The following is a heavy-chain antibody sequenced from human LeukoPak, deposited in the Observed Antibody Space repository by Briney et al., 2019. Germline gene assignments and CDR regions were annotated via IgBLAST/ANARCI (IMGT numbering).Heavy chain of an antibody. Sequence: HPGGSLRLSCAASGFPFSSYAMSWVRQAPGKGLEWVSAISGSGGSTFYADSVKGRFTISRDNSKNTLYLQMNSLRAEDTAVYYCAKLDVYDILTGYYKGIEYWGQGTLVTVSS. J-gene: IGHJ4*02. D-gene: IGHD3-9*01. CDR3: AKLDVYDILTGYYKGIEY. CDR2: ISGSGGST. CDR1: GFPFSSYA. V-gene: IGHV3-23*01.